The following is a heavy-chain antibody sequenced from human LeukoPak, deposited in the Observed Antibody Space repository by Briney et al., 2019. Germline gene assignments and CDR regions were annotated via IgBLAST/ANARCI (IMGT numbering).Heavy chain of an antibody. J-gene: IGHJ4*02. V-gene: IGHV3-7*01. CDR3: ARERGWGLDY. Sequence: GGSLRLSCAASGFTFSSYWMRWVRQAPGKGLEWVANIQQDGSEKNYVNSVKGRFTISRDNAKSSLYLQMNSLRVEDTAVYYCARERGWGLDYWGQRTLVTVSS. D-gene: IGHD6-19*01. CDR2: IQQDGSEK. CDR1: GFTFSSYW.